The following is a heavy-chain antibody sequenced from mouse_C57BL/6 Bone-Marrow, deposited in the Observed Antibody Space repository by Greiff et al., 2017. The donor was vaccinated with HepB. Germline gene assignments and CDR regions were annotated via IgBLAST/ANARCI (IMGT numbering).Heavy chain of an antibody. CDR2: IDPENGDT. V-gene: IGHV14-4*01. CDR3: TTYYPYYFDF. J-gene: IGHJ2*01. CDR1: GFNIKDDY. D-gene: IGHD1-1*01. Sequence: EVQLQQSGAELVRPGASVKLSCTASGFNIKDDYMHWVKQRPEQGLEWIGWIDPENGDTEYASKFQGKATITADTSSNTAYLQLSSLTSADAAVYYCTTYYPYYFDFWGQGTTLTVSS.